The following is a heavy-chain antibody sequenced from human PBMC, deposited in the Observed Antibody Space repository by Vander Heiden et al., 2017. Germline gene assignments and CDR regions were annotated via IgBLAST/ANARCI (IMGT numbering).Heavy chain of an antibody. CDR2: IHSDGSST. CDR1: GFTFSTYW. D-gene: IGHD3-22*01. CDR3: ARAARGIIVEPPDY. Sequence: EVQLVESGGGLVQPGGSLRLSCAASGFTFSTYWMHWVRQAPGKGLVWVSHIHSDGSSTTYADSVKGRFTISRDNAKNTLYLQMKSMRAEDTAVYYCARAARGIIVEPPDYWGQGTLVTVSS. V-gene: IGHV3-74*03. J-gene: IGHJ4*02.